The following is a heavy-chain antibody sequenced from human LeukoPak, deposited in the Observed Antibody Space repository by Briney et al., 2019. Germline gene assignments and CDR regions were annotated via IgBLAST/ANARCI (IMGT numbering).Heavy chain of an antibody. CDR2: INPNSGGA. Sequence: ASVKVSCKASGYTFTGYYMHWVRQAPGQGLEWMGWINPNSGGANYAQKFQGRVTMTRDMSISTAYMELSRLRSDDTAVYYCARERGYYDSSGYYYEGAFDYWGQGTLVTVSS. CDR3: ARERGYYDSSGYYYEGAFDY. V-gene: IGHV1-2*02. D-gene: IGHD3-22*01. J-gene: IGHJ4*02. CDR1: GYTFTGYY.